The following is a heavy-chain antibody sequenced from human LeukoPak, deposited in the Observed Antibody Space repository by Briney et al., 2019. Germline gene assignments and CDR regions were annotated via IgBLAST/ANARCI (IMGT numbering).Heavy chain of an antibody. V-gene: IGHV3-21*01. Sequence: GGSLRLSCAASGFTFSSYSMNWVRQAPGKGLEWVSSISSSGSYIYYADSVKGRFTISRDNAKNSLYLQMNSLRAEDTAVYYCARGEVAFGGVKGYWGQGTLVTVSS. CDR3: ARGEVAFGGVKGY. D-gene: IGHD3-16*01. J-gene: IGHJ4*02. CDR1: GFTFSSYS. CDR2: ISSSGSYI.